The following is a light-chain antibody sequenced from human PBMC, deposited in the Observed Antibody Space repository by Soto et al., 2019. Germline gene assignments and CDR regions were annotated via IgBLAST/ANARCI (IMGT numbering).Light chain of an antibody. Sequence: QSALTQPASVSGSPGQSIAISCTGTSSDVGGYDYVSWYQQHPGKAPKLMIHEVSNRPSGVSDRFSGSKSGNTASLTISGLQADDEADYYCSSHTSYSTRVFGTGTKHTVL. CDR2: EVS. V-gene: IGLV2-14*01. CDR1: SSDVGGYDY. J-gene: IGLJ1*01. CDR3: SSHTSYSTRV.